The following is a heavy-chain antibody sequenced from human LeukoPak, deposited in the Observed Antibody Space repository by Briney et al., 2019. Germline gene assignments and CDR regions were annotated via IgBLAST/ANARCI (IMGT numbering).Heavy chain of an antibody. J-gene: IGHJ3*02. CDR2: INAGNGNT. CDR1: GYTFTSYA. V-gene: IGHV1-3*03. CDR3: ARDRDYGLAFDI. D-gene: IGHD4/OR15-4a*01. Sequence: AAVKVSCKAAGYTFTSYAMHWGRQAPGQRLEWMGWINAGNGNTKYSQEFQGRVTITRDTSASTAYMELSSLRSEDMAVYYCARDRDYGLAFDIWGQGTMVTVSS.